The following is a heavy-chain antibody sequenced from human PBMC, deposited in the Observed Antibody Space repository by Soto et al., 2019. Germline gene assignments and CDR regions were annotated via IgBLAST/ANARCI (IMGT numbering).Heavy chain of an antibody. J-gene: IGHJ6*02. V-gene: IGHV1-69*12. CDR2: IIPIFGTA. D-gene: IGHD2-2*01. CDR3: ARHVPAAGYYYGMAV. CDR1: GGTFSSYA. Sequence: QVQLVQSGAEVKKPGSSVKVSCKASGGTFSSYAISWVRQAPGQGLEWLGGIIPIFGTANYAQKFQGRVTITADEATSTGYLELSRLRSEDAAVYCCARHVPAAGYYYGMAVWGQGATVTVSS.